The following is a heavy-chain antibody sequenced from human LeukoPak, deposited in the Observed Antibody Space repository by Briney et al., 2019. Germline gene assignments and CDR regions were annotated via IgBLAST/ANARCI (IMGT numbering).Heavy chain of an antibody. CDR2: ISGSGGST. CDR1: GFTFSSYA. V-gene: IGHV3-23*01. CDR3: AKVMSYYYDSSGYTWFDP. D-gene: IGHD3-22*01. Sequence: GGSLRLSCAASGFTFSSYAMSWVRQAPGKGLEWVSAISGSGGSTYYADSVKGRFTISRDNSKNTLYLQMNSLRAEDTAVYYCAKVMSYYYDSSGYTWFDPWGQGTLVTVSS. J-gene: IGHJ5*02.